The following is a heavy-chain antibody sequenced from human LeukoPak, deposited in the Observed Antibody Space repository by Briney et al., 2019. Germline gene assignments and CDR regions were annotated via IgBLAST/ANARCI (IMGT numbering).Heavy chain of an antibody. J-gene: IGHJ5*02. Sequence: GRSLRLSCAASGFTFSSYGMHWVRQAPGKGLEWVAVIWYDGSNKYYADSVKGRFTISRDNSKNTLYLQMNSLRAEDTAVYYCAKQVVPAAIDWFDPWGQGTLVTVSS. CDR1: GFTFSSYG. V-gene: IGHV3-33*06. D-gene: IGHD2-2*01. CDR3: AKQVVPAAIDWFDP. CDR2: IWYDGSNK.